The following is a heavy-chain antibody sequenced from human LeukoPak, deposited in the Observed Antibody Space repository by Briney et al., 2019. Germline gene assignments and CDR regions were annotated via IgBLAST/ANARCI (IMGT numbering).Heavy chain of an antibody. D-gene: IGHD3-9*01. CDR1: GFTFSSFE. CDR3: VGADYDILTGYYIDY. J-gene: IGHJ4*02. CDR2: ISRSGDTL. V-gene: IGHV3-48*03. Sequence: PGGSLRLSCAASGFTFSSFEMHWVRQAPGKGLEWVSYISRSGDTLYYANSMKGRFTLSRDNAKNSPYLQMDSLRAEDTAVYYCVGADYDILTGYYIDYWGQGTLVTVSS.